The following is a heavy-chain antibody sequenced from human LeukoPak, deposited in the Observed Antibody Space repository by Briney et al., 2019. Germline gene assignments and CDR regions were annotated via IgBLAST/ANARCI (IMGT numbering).Heavy chain of an antibody. CDR2: ISSRSDTI. CDR1: GFTFSRYS. V-gene: IGHV3-48*01. Sequence: AGGSLRLSCAASGFTFSRYSMNWVRQAPGKGLEWVSYISSRSDTIYYADSVKGRFTISRDNAQNSLYLQMNSLRAEDTAVYYCADGDYYWGQGTLVTVSS. CDR3: ADGDYY. D-gene: IGHD4-17*01. J-gene: IGHJ4*02.